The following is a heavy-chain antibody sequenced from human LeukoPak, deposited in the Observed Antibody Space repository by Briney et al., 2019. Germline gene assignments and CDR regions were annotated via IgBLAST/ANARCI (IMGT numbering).Heavy chain of an antibody. Sequence: GGSLKISSKGSGSRFTSYWIGWARQMPGKGLEWMGIIYPGDSDTRYSPSCQGQVTISADKSISTAYLQWSSLKASDTAMYYCASVLAALDAFDIWGQGTMVTVSS. CDR1: GSRFTSYW. CDR2: IYPGDSDT. V-gene: IGHV5-51*01. D-gene: IGHD3-3*02. CDR3: ASVLAALDAFDI. J-gene: IGHJ3*02.